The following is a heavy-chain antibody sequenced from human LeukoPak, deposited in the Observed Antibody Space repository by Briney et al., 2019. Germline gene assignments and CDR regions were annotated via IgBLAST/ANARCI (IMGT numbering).Heavy chain of an antibody. J-gene: IGHJ4*02. D-gene: IGHD3-22*01. Sequence: SQTLSLTCAISGDSVSSSSAALNWIRRSPSRGLEWMGRTYYRSKWYNDYAVSVKSRITITPDTSKNQFSLRLNSVTPEDTAVYYCASWDSSGLYFDYWGQGTLVTVSS. V-gene: IGHV6-1*01. CDR2: TYYRSKWYN. CDR1: GDSVSSSSAA. CDR3: ASWDSSGLYFDY.